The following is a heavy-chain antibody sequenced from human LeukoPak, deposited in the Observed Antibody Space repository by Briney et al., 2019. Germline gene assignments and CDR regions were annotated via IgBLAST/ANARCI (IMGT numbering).Heavy chain of an antibody. V-gene: IGHV3-48*02. Sequence: GGSLRLSCAASGFTFSSYNMNWVRQAPGKGLEWVSYISSSSSTIYYADSVKGRFTISRDNAKNSLYLQMNSPRDEDTAVYYCARDDNDILTGYYIDYWGQGTLVTVSS. D-gene: IGHD3-9*01. CDR1: GFTFSSYN. CDR2: ISSSSSTI. J-gene: IGHJ4*02. CDR3: ARDDNDILTGYYIDY.